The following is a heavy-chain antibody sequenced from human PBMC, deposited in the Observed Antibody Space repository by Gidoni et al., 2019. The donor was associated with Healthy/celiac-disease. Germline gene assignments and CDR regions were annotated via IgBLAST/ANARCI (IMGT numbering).Heavy chain of an antibody. Sequence: QLQLHQSGPGLVQPSEPLSLTCTVSGGSISSSSYYWGWSRQPPGKGLEWIGSIYYSGSTYYNPSLKSRVTISVDTSKNQFSLKLSSVTAADTAVYYCALPYYDVWSGYLNAFDIWGQGTMVTVSS. V-gene: IGHV4-39*01. CDR2: IYYSGST. CDR1: GGSISSSSYY. D-gene: IGHD3-3*01. CDR3: ALPYYDVWSGYLNAFDI. J-gene: IGHJ3*02.